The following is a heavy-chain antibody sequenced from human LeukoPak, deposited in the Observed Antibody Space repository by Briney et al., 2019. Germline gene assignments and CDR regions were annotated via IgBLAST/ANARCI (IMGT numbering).Heavy chain of an antibody. J-gene: IGHJ4*02. Sequence: AGGSLRLSCAASGFTSSSYAMSWVRQAPGKGLEWVSAISGSGGSTYYADSVKGRFTISRDNAKNSLYLQMNSLRAEDTAVYYCARVVGTDEGADYWGQGTLVTASS. D-gene: IGHD2-2*01. CDR2: ISGSGGST. CDR3: ARVVGTDEGADY. V-gene: IGHV3-23*01. CDR1: GFTSSSYA.